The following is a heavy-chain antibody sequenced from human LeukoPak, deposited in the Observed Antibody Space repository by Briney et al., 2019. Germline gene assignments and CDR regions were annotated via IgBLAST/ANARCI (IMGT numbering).Heavy chain of an antibody. CDR3: AKAATYSSGWYWFDP. CDR2: ISGSGGST. J-gene: IGHJ5*02. CDR1: GFTVNNCA. D-gene: IGHD6-19*01. V-gene: IGHV3-23*01. Sequence: QSGGSLRLSCAASGFTVNNCAMSWVRQAPGKGLEWVSAISGSGGSTYYADSVKGRFTISRDNSKNTLYLQMNSLRAEDTAVYYCAKAATYSSGWYWFDPWGQGTLVTVSS.